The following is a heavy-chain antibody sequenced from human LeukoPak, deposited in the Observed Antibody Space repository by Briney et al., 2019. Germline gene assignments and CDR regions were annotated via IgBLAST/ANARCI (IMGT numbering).Heavy chain of an antibody. J-gene: IGHJ5*02. CDR3: ARHLGGSSKGFDH. CDR1: GFTFSSYS. Sequence: GGSLRLSCAASGFTFSSYSMNWVRQAPGKGLEWVSSISSSSSYIYYADSVKGRFTISRDNSKNTLYLEMNSLRAEDTAVYYCARHLGGSSKGFDHWGQGTLVTVSS. V-gene: IGHV3-21*04. CDR2: ISSSSSYI. D-gene: IGHD1-26*01.